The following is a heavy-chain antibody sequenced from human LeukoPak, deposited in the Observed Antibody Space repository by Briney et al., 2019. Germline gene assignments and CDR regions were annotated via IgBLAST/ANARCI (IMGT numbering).Heavy chain of an antibody. CDR2: IYYSGST. CDR1: GGSISSSSYY. J-gene: IGHJ4*02. D-gene: IGHD5-18*01. V-gene: IGHV4-61*05. Sequence: SETLSLTCTVSGGSISSSSYYWGWIRQPPGKGLEWIGYIYYSGSTNYNPSLKSRVTISVDTSKNQFSLKLSSVTTADTAVYYCARGYSYGFHLDFDYWGQGTLVTVSS. CDR3: ARGYSYGFHLDFDY.